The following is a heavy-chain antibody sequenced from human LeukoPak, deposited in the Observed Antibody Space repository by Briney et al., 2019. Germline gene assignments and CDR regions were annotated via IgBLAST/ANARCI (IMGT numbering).Heavy chain of an antibody. Sequence: ASVKVSCKASGYTFTSYYMHWVRQAPGQGLEWMGIINPSGGSTSYAQKFQGRVTMTRDTSTSTVYMELSSLRSEDTAVYYCARTVGHYGSGSYSWEFDYWGQGTLVTVSS. CDR3: ARTVGHYGSGSYSWEFDY. CDR1: GYTFTSYY. CDR2: INPSGGST. V-gene: IGHV1-46*01. J-gene: IGHJ4*02. D-gene: IGHD3-10*01.